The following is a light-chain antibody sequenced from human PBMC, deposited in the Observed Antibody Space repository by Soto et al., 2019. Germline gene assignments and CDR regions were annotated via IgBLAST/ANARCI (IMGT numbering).Light chain of an antibody. V-gene: IGKV1-5*01. CDR2: DAS. CDR1: QSISSW. J-gene: IGKJ1*01. Sequence: DIQMTQSPSTLSASVGDRVTITCRASQSISSWLAWYQQKPGKAPKLLIYDASSLESGVPSRFSGSGSGTEFTLTISSLQPDDFAPYYCQQYNSYPWPFGQGTRWIS. CDR3: QQYNSYPWP.